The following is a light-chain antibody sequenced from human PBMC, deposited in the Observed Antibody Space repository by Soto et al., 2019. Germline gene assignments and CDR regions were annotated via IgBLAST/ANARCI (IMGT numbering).Light chain of an antibody. V-gene: IGLV2-14*01. Sequence: QFVLTQAASVSGSPGQSITISCTGTSSDVGSFAFVSWYQQHPGKAPKLIIYEVTHRPSGVSNRFSGSKSGNTASLTISGLQAEDEAEYFCSSYTTSSTLVVFGGGTKLTVL. CDR2: EVT. J-gene: IGLJ3*02. CDR3: SSYTTSSTLVV. CDR1: SSDVGSFAF.